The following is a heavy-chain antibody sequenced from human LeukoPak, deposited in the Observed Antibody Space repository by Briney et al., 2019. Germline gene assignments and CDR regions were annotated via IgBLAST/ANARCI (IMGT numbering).Heavy chain of an antibody. J-gene: IGHJ6*02. CDR3: ARDPGGRDHYYGMDV. CDR2: IIPIFGTA. D-gene: IGHD1-26*01. CDR1: GGTFSSYA. V-gene: IGHV1-69*01. Sequence: SVKVSCKASGGTFSSYAISWERQAPGQGLEWMGGIIPIFGTANYAQKFQGRVAIIADESTSTAYMELSSLRSEDTAVYYCARDPGGRDHYYGMDVWGQGTTVTVSS.